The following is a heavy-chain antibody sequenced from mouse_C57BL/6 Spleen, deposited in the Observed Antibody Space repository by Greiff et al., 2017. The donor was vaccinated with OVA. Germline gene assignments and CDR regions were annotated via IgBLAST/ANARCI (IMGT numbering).Heavy chain of an antibody. D-gene: IGHD4-1*01. CDR3: ARLHSWDGAMDY. CDR1: GFTFSDYG. CDR2: ISSGSSTI. V-gene: IGHV5-17*01. Sequence: EVKLMESGGGLVKPGGSLKLSCAASGFTFSDYGMHWVRPAPEKGLEWVAYISSGSSTIYYADTVKGRFTISRDNAKNTLFLQMTSLRSEDTAMYYCARLHSWDGAMDYWGQGTSVTVSS. J-gene: IGHJ4*01.